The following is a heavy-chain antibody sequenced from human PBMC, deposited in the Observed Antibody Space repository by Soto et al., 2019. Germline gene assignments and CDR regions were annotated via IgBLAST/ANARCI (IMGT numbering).Heavy chain of an antibody. CDR3: ARENEQWVAADN. J-gene: IGHJ4*02. CDR1: GFPFSIYG. V-gene: IGHV3-30*03. CDR2: ISHDGSKT. D-gene: IGHD6-19*01. Sequence: GVPLRLSCAASGFPFSIYGMHWFLQAPVNGLERFAVISHDGSKTYYADSVKGRFTISRDNAKNSLYLQMNSLRAEDTAVYYCARENEQWVAADNWGQGTLVTVSS.